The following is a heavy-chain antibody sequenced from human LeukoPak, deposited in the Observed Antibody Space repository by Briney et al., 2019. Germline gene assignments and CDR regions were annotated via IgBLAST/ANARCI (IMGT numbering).Heavy chain of an antibody. J-gene: IGHJ6*02. V-gene: IGHV1-2*02. D-gene: IGHD5-12*01. CDR1: GYTFTGYY. CDR2: INPNSGGT. CDR3: ARDFPSGYSGYDWSGEYYYYGMDV. Sequence: ASVKVSCKASGYTFTGYYMHWVRQAPGQGLEWMGWINPNSGGTNYAQKFQGRVTMTRDTSISTAYMELSRLRSDDTAVYYCARDFPSGYSGYDWSGEYYYYGMDVWGQGTTVTVSS.